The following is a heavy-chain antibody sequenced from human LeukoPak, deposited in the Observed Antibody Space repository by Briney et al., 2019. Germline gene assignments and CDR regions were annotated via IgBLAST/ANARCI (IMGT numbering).Heavy chain of an antibody. CDR1: GYTFTDYL. V-gene: IGHV1-18*01. J-gene: IGHJ4*02. Sequence: ASVRVSCKASGYTFTDYLINWVRQAPGQGLEWVGSISTKNGYTKLAQKFQGRVAMTKDTSANTIYMDLKSLTFDDTAVYYCAREKLWFGEFPFDNWGLGTLVSVSS. CDR3: AREKLWFGEFPFDN. CDR2: ISTKNGYT. D-gene: IGHD3-10*01.